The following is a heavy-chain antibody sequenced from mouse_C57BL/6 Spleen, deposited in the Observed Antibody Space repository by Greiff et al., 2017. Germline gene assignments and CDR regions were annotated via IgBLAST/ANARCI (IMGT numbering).Heavy chain of an antibody. CDR1: GYAFSSSW. D-gene: IGHD2-1*01. CDR2: IYPGDGDT. V-gene: IGHV1-82*01. Sequence: VQLQESGPELVKPGASVTISCKASGYAFSSSWMNWVKQRPGKGLEWIGRIYPGDGDTNYNGKFKGKATLTADKSSSTAYMQLSSLTSEDSAVYFCAREDGNYVNYFDYWGQGTTLTVSS. CDR3: AREDGNYVNYFDY. J-gene: IGHJ2*01.